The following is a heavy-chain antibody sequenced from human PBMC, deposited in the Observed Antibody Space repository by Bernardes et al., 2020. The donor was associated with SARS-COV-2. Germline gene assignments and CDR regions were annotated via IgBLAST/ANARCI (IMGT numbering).Heavy chain of an antibody. CDR2: IYYSGST. V-gene: IGHV4-59*01. Sequence: SETLSLTCTVSGGSISSYYWSWIRQPPGKGLEWIGYIYYSGSTNYNPSLKSRVTISEDTSKNQFSLKLSSVTAADTAVYYCARFVRYFDWLGKGAYYYGMDGWGKGTTVTVSS. D-gene: IGHD3-9*01. J-gene: IGHJ6*04. CDR1: GGSISSYY. CDR3: ARFVRYFDWLGKGAYYYGMDG.